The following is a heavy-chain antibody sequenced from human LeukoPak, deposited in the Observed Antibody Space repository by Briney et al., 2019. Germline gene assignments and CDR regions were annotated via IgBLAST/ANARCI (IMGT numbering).Heavy chain of an antibody. CDR2: IYYSGST. D-gene: IGHD3-3*01. Sequence: TSETLSLTCTVSGGSISSYYWSWIRQPPGKGLEWIGYIYYSGSTNYNPSLKSRVTISVDTSKNQFSLKLSSVTAADTAVYYCATNEWSGYYFEYWGQGTLVPVSS. V-gene: IGHV4-59*08. CDR1: GGSISSYY. J-gene: IGHJ4*02. CDR3: ATNEWSGYYFEY.